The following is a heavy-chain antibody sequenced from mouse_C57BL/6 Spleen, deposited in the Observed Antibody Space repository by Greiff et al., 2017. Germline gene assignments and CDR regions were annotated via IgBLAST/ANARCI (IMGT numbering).Heavy chain of an antibody. CDR3: ARRRITSYYFDY. Sequence: EVKLVESGGGLVKPGGSLKLSCAASGFTFSSYTMSWVRQTPEKRLEWVATISGGGGNTYYPDSVKGRFTISRDNAKNTLYLQMSSLRSEDTALYYCARRRITSYYFDYWGQGTTLTVSS. J-gene: IGHJ2*01. CDR2: ISGGGGNT. D-gene: IGHD1-1*01. CDR1: GFTFSSYT. V-gene: IGHV5-9*01.